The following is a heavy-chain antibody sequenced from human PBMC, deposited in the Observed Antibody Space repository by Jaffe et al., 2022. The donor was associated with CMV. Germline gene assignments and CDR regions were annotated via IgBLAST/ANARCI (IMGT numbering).Heavy chain of an antibody. CDR3: AHTQGFLEWSWYYFDY. J-gene: IGHJ4*02. V-gene: IGHV3-30*03. CDR1: GFTFSSYG. D-gene: IGHD3-3*01. Sequence: QVQLVESGGGVVQPGRSLRLSCAASGFTFSSYGMHWVRQAPGKGLEWVAVISYDGSNKYYADSVKGRFTISRDNSKNTLYLQMNSLRAEDTAVYYCAHTQGFLEWSWYYFDYWGQGTLVTVSS. CDR2: ISYDGSNK.